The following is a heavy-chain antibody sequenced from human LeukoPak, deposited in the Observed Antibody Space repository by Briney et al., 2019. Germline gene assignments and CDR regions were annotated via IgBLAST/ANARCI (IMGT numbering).Heavy chain of an antibody. V-gene: IGHV3-74*01. D-gene: IGHD1-20*01. CDR2: INGDGSST. CDR1: GFTFSSYW. CDR3: VRDPGITGASY. Sequence: GGSLRLSCAASGFTFSSYWMHWVRQAPGKGLVWVSRINGDGSSTSYADSVKGRFTISRDNAKNSLYLQMNSLRAEDTAVYYCVRDPGITGASYWGQGTLVTVSS. J-gene: IGHJ4*02.